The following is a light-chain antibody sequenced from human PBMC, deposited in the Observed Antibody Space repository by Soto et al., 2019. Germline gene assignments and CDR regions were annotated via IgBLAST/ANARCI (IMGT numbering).Light chain of an antibody. Sequence: EIVMTQSPATLSVSPGERATLSCRASQSVSSNLAWYQQKPGQAPRLLIYGASTRATGIPARFSGSGSGTEFTLTISALQSEDSAIYYCQQYSNWPPYTFGRGTKVDIK. CDR1: QSVSSN. CDR2: GAS. J-gene: IGKJ2*01. V-gene: IGKV3-15*01. CDR3: QQYSNWPPYT.